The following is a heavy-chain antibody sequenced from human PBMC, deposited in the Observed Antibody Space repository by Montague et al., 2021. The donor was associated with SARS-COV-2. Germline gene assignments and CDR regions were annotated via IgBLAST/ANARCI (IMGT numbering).Heavy chain of an antibody. V-gene: IGHV3-23*03. J-gene: IGHJ4*02. CDR2: IYSGGSST. D-gene: IGHD6-19*01. CDR1: GFTFSSYA. CDR3: AKSPWGGSSGWFDY. Sequence: SLRLSCAASGFTFSSYAMSWVRQAPGKGLEWVSVIYSGGSSTYYADSVKGRFTISRDNSRNTLYLQMNSLRAEDTAVYFCAKSPWGGSSGWFDYWGQGTLVPAS.